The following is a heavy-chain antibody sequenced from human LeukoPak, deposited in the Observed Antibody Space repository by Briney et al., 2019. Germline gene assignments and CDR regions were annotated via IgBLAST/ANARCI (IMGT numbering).Heavy chain of an antibody. CDR1: GYTFTSYD. V-gene: IGHV1-8*03. J-gene: IGHJ5*02. D-gene: IGHD2-2*01. CDR2: MNPNSGNT. CDR3: ARGRSIVVVPAAMIGPGNNWFDP. Sequence: ASVKVSCKASGYTFTSYDINWVRQATGQGLEWRGWMNPNSGNTGYAQKFQGRVTITRNTSISTAYMELSSLRSEDTAVYYCARGRSIVVVPAAMIGPGNNWFDPWGQGTLVTVSS.